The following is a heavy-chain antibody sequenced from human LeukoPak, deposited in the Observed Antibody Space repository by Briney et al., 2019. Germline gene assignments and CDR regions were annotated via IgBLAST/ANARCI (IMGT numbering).Heavy chain of an antibody. V-gene: IGHV3-74*01. CDR1: GFTFSSYW. Sequence: GGSLRLSRAASGFTFSSYWMHWVRQAPGKGLVWVSRINSDGSSTSYADSAKGRFTISRDNAKNTLYLQMNSLRAEDTAVYYCARVAYGSGYNWFDPWGQGTLVTVSS. J-gene: IGHJ5*02. D-gene: IGHD3-10*01. CDR2: INSDGSST. CDR3: ARVAYGSGYNWFDP.